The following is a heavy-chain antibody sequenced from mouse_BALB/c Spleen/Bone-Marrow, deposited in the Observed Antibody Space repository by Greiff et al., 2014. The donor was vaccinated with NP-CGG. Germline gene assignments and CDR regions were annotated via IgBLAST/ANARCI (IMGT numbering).Heavy chain of an antibody. V-gene: IGHV1-69*01. D-gene: IGHD2-4*01. Sequence: QVQLQQSGAELVMPGASVKMSCKASGYTLTDYWMHWVKQRPGQGLEWIGAIDTSDSYTSYNQKFKGKATLTVDESSSTAYMQLSSLTSEDSAVYYCARRDDYDVRAMDYWGQGTSVTVSS. CDR2: IDTSDSYT. CDR3: ARRDDYDVRAMDY. J-gene: IGHJ4*01. CDR1: GYTLTDYW.